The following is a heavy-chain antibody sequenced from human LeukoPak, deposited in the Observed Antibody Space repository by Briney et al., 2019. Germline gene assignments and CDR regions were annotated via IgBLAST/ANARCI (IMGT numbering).Heavy chain of an antibody. V-gene: IGHV3-73*01. CDR1: GFTFSGPA. Sequence: GGSQKLSCAASGFTFSGPAMHWVREASGKGLEDVVRIRSKANSYASAYAASVKGRLTISRDDSKNTAYLQMNSLKTEDTAVYYSTKPPYCSGGSCLPTWGQGTLVTVSS. D-gene: IGHD2-15*01. CDR3: TKPPYCSGGSCLPT. J-gene: IGHJ5*02. CDR2: IRSKANSYAS.